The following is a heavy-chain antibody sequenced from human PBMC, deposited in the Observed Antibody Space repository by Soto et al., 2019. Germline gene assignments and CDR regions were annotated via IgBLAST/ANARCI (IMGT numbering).Heavy chain of an antibody. V-gene: IGHV1-18*01. CDR3: ARASSDIVVVVAAPSHFDY. Sequence: GASVKVSFKASGYTFTSYGISWVRQAPGQGLEWMGWISAYNGNTNYAQKLQGRVTMTTDTSTSTAYMELRSLRSDDTAVYYCARASSDIVVVVAAPSHFDYWGQGTLVTVSS. D-gene: IGHD2-15*01. CDR1: GYTFTSYG. J-gene: IGHJ4*02. CDR2: ISAYNGNT.